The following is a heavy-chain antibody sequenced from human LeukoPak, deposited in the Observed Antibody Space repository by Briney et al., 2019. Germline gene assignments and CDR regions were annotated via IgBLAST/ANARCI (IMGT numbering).Heavy chain of an antibody. Sequence: PGGSLRLSCAASGFTFSGYAMPWVRQAPGKGLEWVAVISYDGSNKYYADSVKGRFTISRDNSKNTLYLQMNSLRAEDTAVYYCAKDHPMLYFDYWGQGTLVTVSS. J-gene: IGHJ4*02. CDR3: AKDHPMLYFDY. D-gene: IGHD3-10*02. CDR1: GFTFSGYA. V-gene: IGHV3-30*18. CDR2: ISYDGSNK.